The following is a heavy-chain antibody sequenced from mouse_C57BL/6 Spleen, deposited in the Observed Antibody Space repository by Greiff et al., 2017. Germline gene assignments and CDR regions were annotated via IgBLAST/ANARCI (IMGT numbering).Heavy chain of an antibody. CDR1: GFSLTSYG. V-gene: IGHV2-6-1*01. J-gene: IGHJ2*01. CDR2: IWCDGST. D-gene: IGHD2-2*01. CDR3: ARHSNGYDYFDY. Sequence: QVQLKESGPGLVAPSQSLSITCTVSGFSLTSYGVHWVRQPPGKGLEWLVVIWCDGSTTYNSALKSRLSISKDNSKSQVFLKMNSLQTDDTAMDCCARHSNGYDYFDYWGQGTTLTVSA.